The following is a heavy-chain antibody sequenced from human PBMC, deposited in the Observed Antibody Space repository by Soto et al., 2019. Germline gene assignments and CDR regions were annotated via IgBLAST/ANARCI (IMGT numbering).Heavy chain of an antibody. V-gene: IGHV1-18*01. Sequence: RASVKVSCKASGYTFTSYGISWVRQAPGQGLEWMGWISAYNGNTNYAQKLQGRVTMTTDTSTSTAYMELRSLRSDDTAVYYCARITMVRGVIITWDYWGQGTLVTVSS. CDR3: ARITMVRGVIITWDY. D-gene: IGHD3-10*01. CDR2: ISAYNGNT. CDR1: GYTFTSYG. J-gene: IGHJ4*02.